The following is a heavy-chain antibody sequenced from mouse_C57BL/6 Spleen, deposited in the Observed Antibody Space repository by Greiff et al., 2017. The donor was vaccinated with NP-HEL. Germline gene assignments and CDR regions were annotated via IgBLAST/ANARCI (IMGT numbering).Heavy chain of an antibody. CDR1: GFSFTSYG. D-gene: IGHD2-3*01. CDR2: IWGVGST. J-gene: IGHJ4*01. V-gene: IGHV2-6*01. Sequence: QVQLKESGPGLVAPSQSLSITCTASGFSFTSYGVDWVRQSPGKGLEWLGVIWGVGSTNYNSALNSRLSISKDNSKSQVFLKMNSLQTDDTAMYYCARSPYENAMDYWGQGTSVTVSS. CDR3: ARSPYENAMDY.